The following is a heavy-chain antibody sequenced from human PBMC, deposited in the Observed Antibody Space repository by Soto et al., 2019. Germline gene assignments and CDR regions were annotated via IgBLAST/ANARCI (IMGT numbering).Heavy chain of an antibody. J-gene: IGHJ6*02. CDR2: INHSGST. CDR1: GGSFSGYY. CDR3: ARGRYYYGMDV. V-gene: IGHV4-34*01. Sequence: SETLSLTXAVYGGSFSGYYWSWIRQPPGKGLEWIGEINHSGSTNYNPSLQSRVTISVDTSKNQFSLKLSSVTAADTAVYYCARGRYYYGMDVWGQGTTVTVSS.